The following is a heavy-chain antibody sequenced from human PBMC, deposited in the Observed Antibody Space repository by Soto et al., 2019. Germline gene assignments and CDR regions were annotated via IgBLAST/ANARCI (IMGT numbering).Heavy chain of an antibody. CDR1: GGTFSSYT. Sequence: QVQLVQSGAEVKKPGSSVKVSCKASGGTFSSYTISWVRQAPGQGLEWMGRIIPILGIANYAQKFQGRVTSTADKSTSTAYMELSSLRSEDMAVYYCARDNVVTAIRGWFDPWGQVTLVTVSS. CDR2: IIPILGIA. J-gene: IGHJ5*02. V-gene: IGHV1-69*08. D-gene: IGHD2-21*02. CDR3: ARDNVVTAIRGWFDP.